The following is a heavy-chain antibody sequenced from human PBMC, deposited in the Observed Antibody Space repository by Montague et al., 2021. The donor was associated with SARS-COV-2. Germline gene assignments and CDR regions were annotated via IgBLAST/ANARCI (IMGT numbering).Heavy chain of an antibody. Sequence: TLSLTCTVTGAFIRSGGYYWTWIRQHPGKGLEWIANIYYSGSTYYNPSLKSRSTISVDTSKNQFSLKLTSITAADTAVYYCARVVGNNWFEPWGQGTLVTVSS. J-gene: IGHJ5*02. CDR3: ARVVGNNWFEP. V-gene: IGHV4-31*03. D-gene: IGHD2-15*01. CDR2: IYYSGST. CDR1: GAFIRSGGYY.